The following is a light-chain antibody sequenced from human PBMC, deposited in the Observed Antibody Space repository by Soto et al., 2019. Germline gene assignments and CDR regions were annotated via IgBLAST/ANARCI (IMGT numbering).Light chain of an antibody. CDR2: TAS. CDR1: QNINSN. CDR3: HQYDNWHT. Sequence: EIVMTQSPATLSVSPGERVTLSCRATQNINSNLAWYQQKSGQSPGLLIYTASTRATGIPARFSGSGSGTEFTLTISSLQPEDFAVYYCHQYDNWHTFGQGTKLEIK. J-gene: IGKJ2*01. V-gene: IGKV3-15*01.